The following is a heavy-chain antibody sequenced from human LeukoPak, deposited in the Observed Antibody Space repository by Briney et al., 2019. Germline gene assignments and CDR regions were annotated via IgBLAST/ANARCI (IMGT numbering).Heavy chain of an antibody. Sequence: SETLSLTCTVSGVSISSHYWSWIRQPPGKGLEWIGSIYYSGSTNYNPSLKSRVTISLDTSKHHVSLKLNSVTAEDAAVYFCAKGRWNGMDVWGRGTTVTVSS. CDR1: GVSISSHY. D-gene: IGHD4-23*01. J-gene: IGHJ6*02. V-gene: IGHV4-59*11. CDR3: AKGRWNGMDV. CDR2: IYYSGST.